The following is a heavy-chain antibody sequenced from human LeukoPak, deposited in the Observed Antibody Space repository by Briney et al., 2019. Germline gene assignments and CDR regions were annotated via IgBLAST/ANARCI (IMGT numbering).Heavy chain of an antibody. CDR1: GYSISSSYY. D-gene: IGHD3-22*01. CDR2: IYYSGST. J-gene: IGHJ3*02. Sequence: ETLXLTCTVSGYSISSSYYWSWIRQPPGTGLGWIGYIYYSGSTNYNPSLKSRVTISVDTSKNQFSLKLSSVTAADTAVYYCARVKDYYDSSGYYLDAFDIWGQGTMVTVSS. CDR3: ARVKDYYDSSGYYLDAFDI. V-gene: IGHV4-61*01.